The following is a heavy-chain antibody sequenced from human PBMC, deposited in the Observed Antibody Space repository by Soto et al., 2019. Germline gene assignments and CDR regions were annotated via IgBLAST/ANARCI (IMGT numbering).Heavy chain of an antibody. CDR1: GYTFTSYY. Sequence: ASVKVSCKASGYTFTSYYMHWVRQAPGQGLEWMGIINPSGGSTSYAQKFQGRVTMTRDTSTSTVYMELSSLRSEDTAVYYCARGGRVRGPHYYHYYMDVWGKGTTVNVSS. V-gene: IGHV1-46*03. J-gene: IGHJ6*03. CDR2: INPSGGST. CDR3: ARGGRVRGPHYYHYYMDV. D-gene: IGHD3-10*01.